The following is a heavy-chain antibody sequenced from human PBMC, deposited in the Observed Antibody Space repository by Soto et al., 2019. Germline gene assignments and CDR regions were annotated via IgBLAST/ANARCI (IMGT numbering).Heavy chain of an antibody. D-gene: IGHD2-15*01. J-gene: IGHJ4*02. V-gene: IGHV3-9*01. Sequence: PGGSLRLSCAASGFTFDDYAMHWVRQAPWKGLEWVSGISLNSGSIGYADSVKGRFTISRDNAKNSLYLQMNSLRAEDTALYYCAKAPHYCSGGSCFDYWGQGTLVTVSS. CDR2: ISLNSGSI. CDR1: GFTFDDYA. CDR3: AKAPHYCSGGSCFDY.